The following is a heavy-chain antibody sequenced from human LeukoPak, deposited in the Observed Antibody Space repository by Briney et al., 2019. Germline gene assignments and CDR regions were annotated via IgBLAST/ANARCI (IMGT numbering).Heavy chain of an antibody. Sequence: SETLPLTCTVSGGSISTYYWTWIRQPPGKGLEWIGYIYYSGSTNYNPSLKSRVTISVDTSKNQFSLKLSSVTAADTAVYYCARVGVGATFGMDVWGQGTTVTVSS. CDR2: IYYSGST. V-gene: IGHV4-59*01. D-gene: IGHD1-26*01. CDR3: ARVGVGATFGMDV. J-gene: IGHJ6*02. CDR1: GGSISTYY.